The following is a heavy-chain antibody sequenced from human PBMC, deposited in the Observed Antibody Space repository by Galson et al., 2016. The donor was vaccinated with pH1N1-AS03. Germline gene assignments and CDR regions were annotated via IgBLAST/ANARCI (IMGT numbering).Heavy chain of an antibody. V-gene: IGHV1-18*01. CDR2: ISVYTGKT. D-gene: IGHD3-10*01. CDR1: GYIFNSYG. J-gene: IGHJ4*02. CDR3: ARGGDHASY. Sequence: KVSCKASGYIFNSYGIAWVRQAPGQGLEWMGWISVYTGKTNYAEKFQERVTMTRQISTTTAYLELRSLRSDDTAVYYCARGGDHASYWGQGTLVTVSS.